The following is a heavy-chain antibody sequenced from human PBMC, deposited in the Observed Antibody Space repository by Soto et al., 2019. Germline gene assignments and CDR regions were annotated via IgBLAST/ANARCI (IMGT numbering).Heavy chain of an antibody. D-gene: IGHD2-21*02. CDR3: ARLPKGSLVTA. V-gene: IGHV3-48*02. CDR2: ISSKSDTT. Sequence: VESGGGLVYPGGSLRLSCVASGFRFSDHSMNWVRQAPGKGLQWISYISSKSDTTYYADSVKGRFTVSRDNAKNALFLQMNSLRDDDTATYYCARLPKGSLVTAWGQGARVTVSS. J-gene: IGHJ4*02. CDR1: GFRFSDHS.